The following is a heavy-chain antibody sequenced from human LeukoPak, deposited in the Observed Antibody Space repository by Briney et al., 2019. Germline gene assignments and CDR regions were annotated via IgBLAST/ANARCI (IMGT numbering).Heavy chain of an antibody. J-gene: IGHJ6*02. CDR3: ARPYGMDV. Sequence: PSETLSLTCAVYGGSFSGYYWSWIRQPPGKGLEWIGEINHSGSTSYNPSLKSRVTISVDTSKNQFSLKLSSVTAADTAVYYCARPYGMDVWGQGTTVTVSS. CDR1: GGSFSGYY. V-gene: IGHV4-34*01. CDR2: INHSGST.